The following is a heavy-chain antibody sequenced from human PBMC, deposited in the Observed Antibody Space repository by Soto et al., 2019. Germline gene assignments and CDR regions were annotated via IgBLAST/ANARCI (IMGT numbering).Heavy chain of an antibody. V-gene: IGHV3-74*03. CDR1: VFTFSIYW. Sequence: PGWSLRLSCAASVFTFSIYWMHWVRQAPGKGLLWVSRINGDGTDTTYADSVKGRFTISRDNAKNTVYLQMNGLRAEDTAVYYCAREVGRGSGSYYLDYWGQETLVTVSS. J-gene: IGHJ4*02. CDR2: INGDGTDT. CDR3: AREVGRGSGSYYLDY. D-gene: IGHD3-16*01.